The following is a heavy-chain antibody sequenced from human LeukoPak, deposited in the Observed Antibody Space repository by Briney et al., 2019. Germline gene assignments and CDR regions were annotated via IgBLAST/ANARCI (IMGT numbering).Heavy chain of an antibody. Sequence: GGSLKLSCAASGFTFRGSAMHWVRQASGKGLEWVGRIRNKANNYATAYAASVKGRFTISRDDSKNTAYLQMNSLKTEDTAVYFCTRHLDNPFNWGQGTLVTVSS. V-gene: IGHV3-73*01. D-gene: IGHD1-14*01. CDR3: TRHLDNPFN. CDR2: IRNKANNYAT. CDR1: GFTFRGSA. J-gene: IGHJ4*02.